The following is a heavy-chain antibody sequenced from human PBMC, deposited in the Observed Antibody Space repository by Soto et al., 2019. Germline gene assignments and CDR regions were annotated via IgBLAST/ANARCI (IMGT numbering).Heavy chain of an antibody. CDR3: AREGSDYYDSSGYSNWFDP. J-gene: IGHJ5*02. Sequence: ASVKVSCKASGGTFSSYAISWVRQAPGQGLEWMGGIIPIFGTANYAQKFQGRVTITADGSTSTAYMELSSLRSEDTAVYYCAREGSDYYDSSGYSNWFDPWGQGTLVTVSS. D-gene: IGHD3-22*01. V-gene: IGHV1-69*13. CDR1: GGTFSSYA. CDR2: IIPIFGTA.